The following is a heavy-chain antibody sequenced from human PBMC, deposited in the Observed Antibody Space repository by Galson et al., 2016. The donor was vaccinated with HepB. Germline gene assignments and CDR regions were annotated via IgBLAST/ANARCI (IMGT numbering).Heavy chain of an antibody. Sequence: SLRLSCAASGFTFEDYNMHWVRQRPGKGLEWVSLISWNGGKTYYADSVKGRFTNSRDNSISSLFLQMNSLRPEDTAFYYCAKDGCTSSSCFIDSWGKGTLVTVAS. CDR1: GFTFEDYN. V-gene: IGHV3-43*01. D-gene: IGHD2-2*01. CDR3: AKDGCTSSSCFIDS. J-gene: IGHJ5*01. CDR2: ISWNGGKT.